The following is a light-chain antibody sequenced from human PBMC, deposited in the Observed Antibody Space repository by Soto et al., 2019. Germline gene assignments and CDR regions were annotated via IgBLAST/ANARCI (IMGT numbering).Light chain of an antibody. V-gene: IGLV2-8*01. CDR3: SSYTGSSTLV. Sequence: QSVLTQPPSASGSPGQSVTISCTGTSSDVGGYDYVSWYQQHPGKAPKPMIYEVTIRPSGVSDRFSGSKSGNTASLTISGLQAEDEADYYCSSYTGSSTLVFGTGTKVTVL. CDR1: SSDVGGYDY. CDR2: EVT. J-gene: IGLJ1*01.